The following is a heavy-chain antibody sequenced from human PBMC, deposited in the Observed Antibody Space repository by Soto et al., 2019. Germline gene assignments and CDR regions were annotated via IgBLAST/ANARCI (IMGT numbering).Heavy chain of an antibody. D-gene: IGHD6-19*01. Sequence: SETLSLTCSVSGGSIKNYYWNWIRQAPGNGLEWIGYIYDSGGTNYHPSRSGRGTFSVDTSKYQFSLKLTSVTAADTAVYYCAPDTEGWLRGSGFDPWGQGALLTASS. V-gene: IGHV4-59*01. CDR2: IYDSGGT. CDR3: APDTEGWLRGSGFDP. CDR1: GGSIKNYY. J-gene: IGHJ5*02.